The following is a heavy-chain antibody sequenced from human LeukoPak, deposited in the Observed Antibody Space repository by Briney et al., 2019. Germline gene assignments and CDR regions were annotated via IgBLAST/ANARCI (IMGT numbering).Heavy chain of an antibody. CDR3: ARDTRYYGSRGYYGK. J-gene: IGHJ4*02. CDR1: GASISSSSCH. V-gene: IGHV4-39*07. D-gene: IGHD3-22*01. CDR2: IHYSGST. Sequence: SETLSLTCAVSGASISSSSCHWGWLRQPPGKGLEWIGSIHYSGSTYYNPSLKSRVTVSVGTSKNQFSLNLSSVTAADTAVYYCARDTRYYGSRGYYGKWGQGTLVTVSS.